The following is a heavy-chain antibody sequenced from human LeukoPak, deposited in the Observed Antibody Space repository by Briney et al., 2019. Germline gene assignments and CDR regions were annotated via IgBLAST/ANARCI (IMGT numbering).Heavy chain of an antibody. D-gene: IGHD6-13*01. CDR2: ISGSGGST. V-gene: IGHV3-23*01. CDR3: AKDKTGPGSRAASNAFDI. Sequence: GGSLRLSCAASGFTVSSNYMSWVRQAPGKGLEWVSAISGSGGSTYYADSVKGRFTISRDNSKNTLYLQMNSLRAEDTAVYYCAKDKTGPGSRAASNAFDIWGQGTMVTVSS. J-gene: IGHJ3*02. CDR1: GFTVSSNY.